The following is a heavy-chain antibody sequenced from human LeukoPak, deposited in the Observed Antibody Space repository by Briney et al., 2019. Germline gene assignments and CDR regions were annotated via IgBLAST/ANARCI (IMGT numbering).Heavy chain of an antibody. J-gene: IGHJ4*02. CDR3: ARLCSSTSCYRGPYFDY. CDR2: IIPIFGTA. CDR1: GGTFSSYA. D-gene: IGHD2-2*01. V-gene: IGHV1-69*13. Sequence: GASVKVSCKASGGTFSSYAISWVRQAPGQGLEWMGGIIPIFGTANYAQKFQGRVTITADESTSTAYMELSSLRSEDTAVYYCARLCSSTSCYRGPYFDYWGQGTLVTVSS.